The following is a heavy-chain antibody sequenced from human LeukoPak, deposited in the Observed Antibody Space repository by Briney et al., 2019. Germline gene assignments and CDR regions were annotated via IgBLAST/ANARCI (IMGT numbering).Heavy chain of an antibody. CDR3: ARGEGIVGSTGLSY. CDR1: GYNFDIYY. J-gene: IGHJ4*02. CDR2: INPNTDDT. D-gene: IGHD1-26*01. V-gene: IGHV1-2*02. Sequence: ASVKVSCTASGYNFDIYYIHWVPHTPGQRHESMAWINPNTDDTHFAQKFQDSVTLSRDNSISTAYLELLSLRYDDTGVYYCARGEGIVGSTGLSYWGQGTLVRVSS.